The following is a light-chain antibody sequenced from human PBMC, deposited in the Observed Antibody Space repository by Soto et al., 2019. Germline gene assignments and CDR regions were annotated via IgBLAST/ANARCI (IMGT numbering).Light chain of an antibody. CDR2: ANS. J-gene: IGLJ3*02. V-gene: IGLV1-40*01. CDR1: SSNIGAGYD. CDR3: QSYDSSLSGWV. Sequence: QSVLTQPPSVSGAPGQRVTISCTGSSSNIGAGYDVHWYQQLPGTTPKLLIYANSNRPSGVPDRFSVSKSGTSASLAITGLRAEDEADYYCQSYDSSLSGWVFGGGTKLTVL.